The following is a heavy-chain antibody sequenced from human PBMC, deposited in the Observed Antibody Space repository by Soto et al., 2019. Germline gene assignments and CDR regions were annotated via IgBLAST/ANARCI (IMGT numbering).Heavy chain of an antibody. V-gene: IGHV1-69*06. CDR3: ARGDYGGNSNYCYGMGV. Sequence: QVQLVQSGAEVKKPGSSVKVSCKASGGTFSSYAISWVRQAPGQGLEWMGGIIPIFGTAHYAQKLQGRVTMTADKATSTAYMELRRRRAEDTAVYYCARGDYGGNSNYCYGMGVWGQGTTVTVSS. CDR2: IIPIFGTA. CDR1: GGTFSSYA. J-gene: IGHJ6*02. D-gene: IGHD4-17*01.